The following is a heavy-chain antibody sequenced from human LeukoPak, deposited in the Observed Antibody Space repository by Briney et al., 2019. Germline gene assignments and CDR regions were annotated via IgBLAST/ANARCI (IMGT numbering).Heavy chain of an antibody. CDR1: GDSVSSNSAA. CDR3: AREDLGYCSGGSCPRVWFDP. D-gene: IGHD2-15*01. Sequence: SQTLSLTCAISGDSVSSNSAAWNWTRQSPSRGLEWLGRTYYRSKWYNDYAVSVKSRITINPDTSKNQFSLQLNSVTPEDTAVYYCAREDLGYCSGGSCPRVWFDPWGQGTLVTVSS. J-gene: IGHJ5*02. CDR2: TYYRSKWYN. V-gene: IGHV6-1*01.